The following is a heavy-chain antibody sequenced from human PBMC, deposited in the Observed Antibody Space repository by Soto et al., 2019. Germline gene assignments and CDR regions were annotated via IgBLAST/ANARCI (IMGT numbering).Heavy chain of an antibody. D-gene: IGHD2-15*01. CDR1: GFTFNSYT. CDR3: AKEGCSGNSFYVPDF. V-gene: IGHV3-23*01. Sequence: PGGSLRLSCAASGFTFNSYTMAWVRQAPGKGLEWVSSISGSGGSPSYADSVQGRFTISRDNSRNTLSLQMNSLRAEDRATYYCAKEGCSGNSFYVPDFWGHGTLVPGSP. CDR2: ISGSGGSP. J-gene: IGHJ5*01.